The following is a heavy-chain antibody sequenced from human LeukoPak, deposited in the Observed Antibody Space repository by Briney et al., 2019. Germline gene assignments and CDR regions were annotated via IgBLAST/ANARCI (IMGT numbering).Heavy chain of an antibody. CDR1: GFTVSSNY. CDR2: IYSGSTT. J-gene: IGHJ4*02. Sequence: GGSLRLSCAASGFTVSSNYMSWVRQAPGKGLEWASVIYSGSTTYYADSVKGRFTISRDNSRNTLYLQMNSLRAEDTAVYCCARESSYSSGWYYFDYWGQGTLVTVSS. V-gene: IGHV3-53*01. D-gene: IGHD6-19*01. CDR3: ARESSYSSGWYYFDY.